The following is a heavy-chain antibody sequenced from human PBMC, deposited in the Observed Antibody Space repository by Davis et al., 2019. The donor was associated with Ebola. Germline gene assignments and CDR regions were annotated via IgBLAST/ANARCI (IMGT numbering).Heavy chain of an antibody. J-gene: IGHJ6*02. CDR2: IYHSGST. D-gene: IGHD2-2*02. CDR3: ARDRIVPAAIIYYYYGMDV. V-gene: IGHV4-39*07. Sequence: MPSETLSLTCTVSGGSISSSSYYWGWIRQPPGKGLEWIGEIYHSGSTNYNPSLKSRVTISVDKSKNQFSLKLSSVTAADTAVYYCARDRIVPAAIIYYYYGMDVWGQGTTVTVSS. CDR1: GGSISSSSYY.